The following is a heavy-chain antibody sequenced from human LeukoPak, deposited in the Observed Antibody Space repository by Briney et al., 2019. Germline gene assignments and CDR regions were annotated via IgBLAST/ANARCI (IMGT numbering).Heavy chain of an antibody. J-gene: IGHJ6*03. CDR2: IFISGGT. Sequence: SETLSLTCTVSGDSITSGSYYWSWIRQPAGKGLEWIGRIFISGGTNYNPSLRSRVTMSLDTSKNQFSLKLYSVTAADTAVYYCARGGSTLHSAGGHDIEFYYYYMDVWGKGTTVTISS. D-gene: IGHD3-9*01. CDR3: ARGGSTLHSAGGHDIEFYYYYMDV. CDR1: GDSITSGSYY. V-gene: IGHV4-61*02.